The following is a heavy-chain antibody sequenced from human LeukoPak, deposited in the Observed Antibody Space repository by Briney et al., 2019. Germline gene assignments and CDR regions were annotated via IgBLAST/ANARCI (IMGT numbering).Heavy chain of an antibody. CDR2: ITTGGIT. D-gene: IGHD3-22*01. Sequence: GGSLRLSCAASGFTFSTYAMTWVRQAPGKGLEWFSTITTGGITYHADSVKGRFTISRDISKSTLYLQMNGLGAEDTAMYYCAKHGTSGYNFFDSWGHGTLVTVSS. V-gene: IGHV3-23*01. CDR3: AKHGTSGYNFFDS. CDR1: GFTFSTYA. J-gene: IGHJ4*01.